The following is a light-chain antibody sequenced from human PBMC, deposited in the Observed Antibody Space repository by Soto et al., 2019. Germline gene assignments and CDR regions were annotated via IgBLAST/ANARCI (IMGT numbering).Light chain of an antibody. J-gene: IGKJ2*01. CDR3: QQLNSYPHT. V-gene: IGKV1-9*01. Sequence: IQLTQSPSFLSASVRDRVTITCRASQGISSSFAWYQQKPGKAPNLLIYAASTLQSGVPSRFSGRGSGTEFTLTISSLQPEDFATYYCQQLNSYPHTFGQGTNLEIK. CDR1: QGISSS. CDR2: AAS.